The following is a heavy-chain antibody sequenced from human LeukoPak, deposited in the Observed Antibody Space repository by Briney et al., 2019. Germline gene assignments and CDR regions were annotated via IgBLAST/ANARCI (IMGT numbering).Heavy chain of an antibody. Sequence: GGSLRLSCAASGFTFSSYAMSWVRQAPGKGLEWVSYISSSGSTIYYADSVKGRFTISRDNAKNSLYLQMNSLRAEDTAVYYCARANYYDTSGYSRGAFDIWGQGTMVTVSS. CDR2: ISSSGSTI. J-gene: IGHJ3*02. D-gene: IGHD3-22*01. V-gene: IGHV3-48*04. CDR1: GFTFSSYA. CDR3: ARANYYDTSGYSRGAFDI.